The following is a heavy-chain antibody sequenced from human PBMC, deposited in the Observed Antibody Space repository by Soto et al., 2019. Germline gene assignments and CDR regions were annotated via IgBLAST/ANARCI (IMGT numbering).Heavy chain of an antibody. Sequence: SETLSLTCTVSGGSISSYYWSWIRQPPGKGLEWIGYIYYSGSTNYNPSLKSRVTISVDTSKNQFSLKLSSVTAADTAVYYCARVYYDSRGPTRYRAFDFWGQGTMVTVSS. CDR2: IYYSGST. CDR1: GGSISSYY. J-gene: IGHJ3*01. V-gene: IGHV4-59*01. D-gene: IGHD3-22*01. CDR3: ARVYYDSRGPTRYRAFDF.